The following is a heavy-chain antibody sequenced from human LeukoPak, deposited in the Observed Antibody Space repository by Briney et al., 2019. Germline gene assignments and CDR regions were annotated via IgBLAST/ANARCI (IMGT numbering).Heavy chain of an antibody. D-gene: IGHD3-16*01. J-gene: IGHJ4*02. CDR2: ISSSSSTI. CDR3: ASYTTGLYYFDY. V-gene: IGHV3-48*04. CDR1: GSTFSTYS. Sequence: GGSLRLSCAASGSTFSTYSMNWVRHAPGKGLEWVSYISSSSSTIYYADSVKGRFTISRDNAKNSLYLQMNSLRAEDTAVYYCASYTTGLYYFDYWGQGTLVTVSS.